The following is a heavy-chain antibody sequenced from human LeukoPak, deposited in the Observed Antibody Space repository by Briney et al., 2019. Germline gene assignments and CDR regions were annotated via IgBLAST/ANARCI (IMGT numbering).Heavy chain of an antibody. Sequence: SETLSLTCSVSGYSISSGYYWGWIRQPPGKGLEWIGRIYHSGSTHNHPSLKSRVTISVDTSKNQFSLKLSSATAADTAVYYCARAGGATTSFDYWGQGTLVTVSS. D-gene: IGHD1-26*01. V-gene: IGHV4-38-2*02. CDR2: IYHSGST. CDR1: GYSISSGYY. J-gene: IGHJ4*02. CDR3: ARAGGATTSFDY.